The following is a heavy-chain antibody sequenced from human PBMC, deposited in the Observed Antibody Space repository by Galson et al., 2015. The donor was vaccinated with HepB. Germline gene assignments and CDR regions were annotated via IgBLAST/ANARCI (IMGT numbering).Heavy chain of an antibody. Sequence: SLRLSCAASGFTFGDYAMSWFRQAPGKGLEWVGFIRSKAYGGTTEYAASVKGRFTISRDDSKSIAYLQMNSLKTEDTAVYYCTRDTTVVTRGDAFDIWGQGTMVTVSS. J-gene: IGHJ3*02. CDR2: IRSKAYGGTT. D-gene: IGHD4-23*01. CDR3: TRDTTVVTRGDAFDI. CDR1: GFTFGDYA. V-gene: IGHV3-49*03.